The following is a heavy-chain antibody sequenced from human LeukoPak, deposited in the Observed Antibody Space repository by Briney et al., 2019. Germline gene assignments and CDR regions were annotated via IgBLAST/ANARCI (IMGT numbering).Heavy chain of an antibody. V-gene: IGHV3-23*01. CDR2: ISGSGGNT. CDR1: GFTFSTYT. J-gene: IGHJ4*02. CDR3: AKAAFSRTSYFDY. Sequence: GGSLRLSCAASGFTFSTYTMSWVRQAPGKGLEWVSAISGSGGNTYYADSVKGRFTISRDNSKNTLYLQMDSLRADDRAVYYCAKAAFSRTSYFDYWGQGTLVTASS. D-gene: IGHD3-3*02.